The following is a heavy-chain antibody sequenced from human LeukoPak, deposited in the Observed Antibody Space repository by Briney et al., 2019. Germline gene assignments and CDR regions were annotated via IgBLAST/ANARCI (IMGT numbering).Heavy chain of an antibody. CDR2: ISSSSSTI. V-gene: IGHV3-48*01. J-gene: IGHJ4*02. D-gene: IGHD2-2*01. CDR3: ARDQRYCSSTSCFSHFDY. Sequence: GGSLRLSCAASGFTFSSYSMNWVRQAPGEGLEWVSYISSSSSTIYYADSVKGRFTISRDNAKNSLYLQMNSLRAEDTAVYYCARDQRYCSSTSCFSHFDYWGQGTLVTVSS. CDR1: GFTFSSYS.